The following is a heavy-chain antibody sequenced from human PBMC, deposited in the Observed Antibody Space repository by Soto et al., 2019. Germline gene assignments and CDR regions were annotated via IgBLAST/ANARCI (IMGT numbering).Heavy chain of an antibody. CDR3: AAELGNSGYDGHDY. Sequence: GGSLRLSCAASGFTFSSYAMHWVRQAPGKGLEWVAVILYDGSDKYYADSVQGRFTISRDNSKNTLYLQMNSLRAEDTAVYYCAAELGNSGYDGHDYWGQGTLVTVSS. CDR2: ILYDGSDK. CDR1: GFTFSSYA. V-gene: IGHV3-30-3*01. D-gene: IGHD5-12*01. J-gene: IGHJ4*02.